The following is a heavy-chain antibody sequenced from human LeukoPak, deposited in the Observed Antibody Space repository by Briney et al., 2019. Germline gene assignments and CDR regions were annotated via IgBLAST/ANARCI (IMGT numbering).Heavy chain of an antibody. CDR2: ITTGDGNT. D-gene: IGHD7-27*01. J-gene: IGHJ4*02. V-gene: IGHV3-23*01. CDR1: GFTFSCYT. CDR3: AKDGGLWVSAHWGDS. Sequence: GGSLRLSCTASGFTFSCYTMTWVRQAPGKGLKWVSTITTGDGNTYYADSVKGRFTVSRDDSKNTLYLQMNSLRAEDTAVYYCAKDGGLWVSAHWGDSWGRGTLVTVSS.